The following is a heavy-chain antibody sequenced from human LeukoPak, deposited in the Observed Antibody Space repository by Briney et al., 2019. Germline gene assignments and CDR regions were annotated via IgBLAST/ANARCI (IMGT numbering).Heavy chain of an antibody. CDR1: GYTFTGYY. CDR3: ARDKDSGGIQLWDPFDY. CDR2: INPNSGGT. Sequence: ASVKVSCKASGYTFTGYYMHWVRQAPGQGLEWMGWINPNSGGTNSAQKFQGRVTMTRDTSISTAYMELSRLRSDDTAVYYCARDKDSGGIQLWDPFDYWGQGTLVTVPS. J-gene: IGHJ4*02. D-gene: IGHD5-18*01. V-gene: IGHV1-2*02.